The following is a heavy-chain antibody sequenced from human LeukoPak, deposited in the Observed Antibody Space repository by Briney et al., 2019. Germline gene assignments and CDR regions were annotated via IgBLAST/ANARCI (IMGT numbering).Heavy chain of an antibody. CDR2: ISSSSSYI. CDR3: ARGNGYSDYYYGMDV. D-gene: IGHD5-24*01. Sequence: PGGSLTLSCAASGFTFSSYSMNWVRQAPGKGLEWVSSISSSSSYIYYADSVKGRFTISRDNAKNSLYLQMNSLSAEDTAVYYCARGNGYSDYYYGMDVWGQGTTVTVSS. CDR1: GFTFSSYS. V-gene: IGHV3-21*01. J-gene: IGHJ6*02.